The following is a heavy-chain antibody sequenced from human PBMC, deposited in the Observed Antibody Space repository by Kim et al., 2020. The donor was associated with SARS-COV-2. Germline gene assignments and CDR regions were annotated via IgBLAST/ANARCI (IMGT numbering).Heavy chain of an antibody. D-gene: IGHD6-6*01. CDR3: AKSLEYSSSYYYYYGMDV. J-gene: IGHJ6*02. Sequence: KGRFTISRDNSKNTLYLQMNSLRAEDTAVYYCAKSLEYSSSYYYYYGMDVWGQGTTVTVSS. V-gene: IGHV3-23*01.